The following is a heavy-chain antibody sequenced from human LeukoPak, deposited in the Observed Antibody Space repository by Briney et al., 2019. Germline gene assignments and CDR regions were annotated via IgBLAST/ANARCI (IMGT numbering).Heavy chain of an antibody. Sequence: ASVKVSCKASGYTFTGYYMHWVRQAPGQGLEWVGSINPTNGGKNSAQKFQGRVTMTRDTSISTAYMELSGLRSDDTATYYCARQTIRPFDFWGQGTLVTVSA. CDR1: GYTFTGYY. CDR3: ARQTIRPFDF. V-gene: IGHV1-2*02. D-gene: IGHD3-9*01. CDR2: INPTNGGK. J-gene: IGHJ4*02.